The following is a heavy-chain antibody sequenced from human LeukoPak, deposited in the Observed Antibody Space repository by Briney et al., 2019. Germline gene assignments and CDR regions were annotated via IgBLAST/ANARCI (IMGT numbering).Heavy chain of an antibody. J-gene: IGHJ4*02. Sequence: GGSLRLSCAASGFTFSSYAMSWVRQAPGKGLEWVSATSGSGGSTYYADSVKGRFTISRDNSKNTLYLQMNSLRAEDTAVYYCAKDLSPAATLEGIYWGQGTLVTVSS. D-gene: IGHD2-2*01. CDR3: AKDLSPAATLEGIY. CDR1: GFTFSSYA. V-gene: IGHV3-23*01. CDR2: TSGSGGST.